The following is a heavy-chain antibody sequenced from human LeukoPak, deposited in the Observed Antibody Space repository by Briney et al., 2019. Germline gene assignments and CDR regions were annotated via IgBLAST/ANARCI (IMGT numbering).Heavy chain of an antibody. Sequence: PGGSLRLSCAASGFTFDDYAMHWVRQAPGKGLEWVSLISWDGGSTYYADSVKGRFTISRDNSKNSLYLQMNSLRAEDTALYYCAKGHLHCSGGSCYSLNYFDYSGQGTLVTVSS. CDR3: AKGHLHCSGGSCYSLNYFDY. V-gene: IGHV3-43D*03. J-gene: IGHJ4*02. CDR2: ISWDGGST. D-gene: IGHD2-15*01. CDR1: GFTFDDYA.